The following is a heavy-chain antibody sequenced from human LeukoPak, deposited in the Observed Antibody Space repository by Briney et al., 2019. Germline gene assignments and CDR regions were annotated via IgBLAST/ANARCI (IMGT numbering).Heavy chain of an antibody. CDR1: GGSISSSNW. CDR3: ARRGCSSTSCSRFYNWFDP. Sequence: SETLSLTCAVSGGSISSSNWWSWVRQPPGKGLEWIGEIYHSGSTNYNPSLKSRVTISVGKSKNQFSLKLSSVTAADTAVYYCARRGCSSTSCSRFYNWFDPWGQGTLVIVSS. D-gene: IGHD2-2*01. V-gene: IGHV4-4*02. CDR2: IYHSGST. J-gene: IGHJ5*02.